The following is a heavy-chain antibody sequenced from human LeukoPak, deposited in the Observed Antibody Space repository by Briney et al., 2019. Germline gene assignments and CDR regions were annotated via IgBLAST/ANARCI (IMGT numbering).Heavy chain of an antibody. V-gene: IGHV4-30-4*01. J-gene: IGHJ5*02. D-gene: IGHD5-18*01. CDR3: ARCGYRNWFDP. CDR1: GGSISSGDYY. CDR2: IYYSGST. Sequence: SETLSLTCTVSGGSISSGDYYWSWIRQSPGKGLEWIGYIYYSGSTYYNPSLKSRVTISVDTSKNQFSLKLSSVTAADTAVYYCARCGYRNWFDPWGQGTLVTVSS.